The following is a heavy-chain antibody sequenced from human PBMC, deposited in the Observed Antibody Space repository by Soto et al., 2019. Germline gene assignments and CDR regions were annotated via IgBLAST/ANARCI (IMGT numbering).Heavy chain of an antibody. CDR3: ARDGTYNWV. CDR2: IFSNGDP. Sequence: ELQLVASGGGLVQPGGSLRLSCAASGFTVSNNYVRWVRQAPGKGLEWVSLIFSNGDPRYADSVKGRFTISRDSSSNTLYLQMNSLRVEDTAVYYCARDGTYNWVGGQGIHVTVSS. D-gene: IGHD1-1*01. V-gene: IGHV3-66*01. J-gene: IGHJ4*02. CDR1: GFTVSNNY.